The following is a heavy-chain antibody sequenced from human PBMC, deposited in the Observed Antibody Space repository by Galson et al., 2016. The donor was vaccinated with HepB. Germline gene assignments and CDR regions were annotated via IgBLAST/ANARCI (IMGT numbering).Heavy chain of an antibody. CDR2: LTASGIIT. J-gene: IGHJ4*02. D-gene: IGHD2-2*01. Sequence: SLRLSCAASEFTFSAYVMSWVRQAPGKGLEWVSSLTASGIITYYADSVKGRFTISRDNSKGTLYLHMNSLRAEDTAIYYCAKGQQLLNWGQGTLVTGPS. V-gene: IGHV3-23*01. CDR3: AKGQQLLN. CDR1: EFTFSAYV.